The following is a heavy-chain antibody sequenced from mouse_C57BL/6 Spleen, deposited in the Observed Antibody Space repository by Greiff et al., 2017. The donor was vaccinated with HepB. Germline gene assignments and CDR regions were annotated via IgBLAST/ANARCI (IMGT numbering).Heavy chain of an antibody. CDR3: AKFYDGYYYAMDY. J-gene: IGHJ4*01. D-gene: IGHD2-3*01. V-gene: IGHV1-82*01. CDR2: IYPGDGDT. Sequence: VQVVESGPELVKPGASVKISCKASGYAFSSSWMNWVKQRPGKGLEWIGRIYPGDGDTNYNGKFKGKATLTADKSSSTAYMQLSSLTSEDSAVYFCAKFYDGYYYAMDYWGQGTSVTVSS. CDR1: GYAFSSSW.